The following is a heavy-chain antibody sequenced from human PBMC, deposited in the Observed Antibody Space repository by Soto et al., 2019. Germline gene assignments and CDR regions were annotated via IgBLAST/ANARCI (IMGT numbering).Heavy chain of an antibody. J-gene: IGHJ4*02. Sequence: GGSLRLSCAASGFTFSSYAMHWVRQAPGKGLEWVAVISYDGSNKYYADSVKGRFTTSRDNSKNTLYLQMNSLRAEDTAVYYCARDPIAVAGTSLDYWGQGTLVTVSS. V-gene: IGHV3-30-3*01. CDR1: GFTFSSYA. CDR3: ARDPIAVAGTSLDY. D-gene: IGHD6-19*01. CDR2: ISYDGSNK.